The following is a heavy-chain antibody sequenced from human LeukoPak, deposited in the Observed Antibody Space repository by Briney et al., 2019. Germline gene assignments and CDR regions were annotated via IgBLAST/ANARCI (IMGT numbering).Heavy chain of an antibody. CDR1: GYTFTTYA. D-gene: IGHD6-19*01. V-gene: IGHV1-2*02. J-gene: IGHJ4*02. CDR3: ARADGSAWPTGEFDY. CDR2: INPNSGGT. Sequence: GASVKVSCKASGYTFTTYAMNWVRQAPGQGLEWMGWINPNSGGTNYVQKFQGRVTMTRDTSISTAYMEVSRLRSDDTAVYYCARADGSAWPTGEFDYWGQGTLVTVSS.